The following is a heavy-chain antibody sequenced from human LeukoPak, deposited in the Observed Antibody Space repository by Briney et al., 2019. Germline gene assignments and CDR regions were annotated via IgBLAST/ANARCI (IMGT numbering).Heavy chain of an antibody. Sequence: RTSETLSLTCTVSGGSISNYYWSWIRQPPGKGLEWIGYIYYTGTTNYNPSLKSRVTISVDTSKNHFSLKLSSVTAADTAVYYCARHTSYSGNSAFDYWGQGTLVTVSS. CDR1: GGSISNYY. V-gene: IGHV4-59*08. J-gene: IGHJ4*02. CDR3: ARHTSYSGNSAFDY. D-gene: IGHD4-23*01. CDR2: IYYTGTT.